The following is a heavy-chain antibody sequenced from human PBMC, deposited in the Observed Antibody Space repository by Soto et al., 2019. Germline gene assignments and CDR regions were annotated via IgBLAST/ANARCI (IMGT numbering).Heavy chain of an antibody. D-gene: IGHD5-18*01. CDR1: GYTFTSYG. CDR3: VRDASSGYRGWWDP. V-gene: IGHV1-18*01. J-gene: IGHJ5*02. Sequence: QVQLVQSGTEVKKPGASVMVSCKTSGYTFTSYGISWVRQAPGQGLEWMGLISPYNGDTIYARKFQGRVIMTADTATSTVYMELRSLRSDDTAVYYCVRDASSGYRGWWDPWGQGTLVTVSS. CDR2: ISPYNGDT.